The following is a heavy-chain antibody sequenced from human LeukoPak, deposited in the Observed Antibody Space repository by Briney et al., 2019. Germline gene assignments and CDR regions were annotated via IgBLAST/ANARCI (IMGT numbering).Heavy chain of an antibody. CDR1: GFTFSSYG. CDR2: IRYDGSNK. Sequence: GGSLRLSCAASGFTFSSYGMHWVRQAPGKGLEWVGFIRYDGSNKYYADSVKGRFTISRDNSKNTLYLQMNSLRAEDTAVYYCAKDPTDSNWGGYYYYMDVWGKGTTVTVSS. CDR3: AKDPTDSNWGGYYYYMDV. D-gene: IGHD7-27*01. V-gene: IGHV3-30*02. J-gene: IGHJ6*03.